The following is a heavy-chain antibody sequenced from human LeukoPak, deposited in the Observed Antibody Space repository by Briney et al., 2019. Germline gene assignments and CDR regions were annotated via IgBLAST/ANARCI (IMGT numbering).Heavy chain of an antibody. D-gene: IGHD5-12*01. Sequence: GGSLRLSCAASGFTFTNYWIHWVRQAPGEGLVWVSRINSDGSSITYADSVKGRFTISRDNAKNTLYLQMNSLRVEDTAVYYCAREGRVSGYDFDCWGQGTLVTVSS. CDR1: GFTFTNYW. CDR2: INSDGSSI. CDR3: AREGRVSGYDFDC. J-gene: IGHJ4*02. V-gene: IGHV3-74*03.